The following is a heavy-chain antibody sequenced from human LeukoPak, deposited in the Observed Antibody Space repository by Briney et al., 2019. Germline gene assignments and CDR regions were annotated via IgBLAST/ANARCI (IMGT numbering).Heavy chain of an antibody. CDR1: GFTFSNYA. J-gene: IGHJ4*02. V-gene: IGHV3-23*01. CDR2: IDGSGVSS. D-gene: IGHD1-26*01. CDR3: AKVPSSSGSRPCFDY. Sequence: PGGSLRLSCAASGFTFSNYAMSWVRQAPGKGLEWVSAIDGSGVSSYYADSVKGRFTISRDNSKNTLYLQMNGLRAEDTAVYYCAKVPSSSGSRPCFDYWGQGTLVTV.